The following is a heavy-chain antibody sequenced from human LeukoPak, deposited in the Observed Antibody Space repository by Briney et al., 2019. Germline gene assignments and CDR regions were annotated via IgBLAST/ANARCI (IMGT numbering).Heavy chain of an antibody. CDR3: ARGISSGWYSPGIDY. CDR2: VNADGSGT. V-gene: IGHV3-74*01. J-gene: IGHJ4*02. Sequence: GGSLRLSCAASRFSLRSYWMYWVRQAPGKGLVWVSRVNADGSGTTYADSVKGRFTISRDDAKNTLFLQMNSLRVEDTAVYYCARGISSGWYSPGIDYWGQGTLVTVSS. D-gene: IGHD6-19*01. CDR1: RFSLRSYW.